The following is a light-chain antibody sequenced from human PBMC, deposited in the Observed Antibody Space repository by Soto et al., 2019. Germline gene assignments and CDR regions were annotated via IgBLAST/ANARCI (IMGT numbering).Light chain of an antibody. V-gene: IGKV3-20*01. J-gene: IGKJ4*02. CDR3: QRYGNSPPR. CDR1: QAVSSNY. CDR2: GTT. Sequence: EIVLTQSPGTVSLSPGETATLSCRASQAVSSNYLAWYQQKPGHAPRPLIDGTTSRATGVPARFSGGGSEPAFTLSIGGLEPEDFAVYNCQRYGNSPPRFGGRTKV.